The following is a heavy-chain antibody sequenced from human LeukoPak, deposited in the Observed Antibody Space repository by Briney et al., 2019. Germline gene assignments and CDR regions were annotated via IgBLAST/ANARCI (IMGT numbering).Heavy chain of an antibody. CDR1: GGSFSGYY. Sequence: SETLSLTCAVYGGSFSGYYWSWIRQPPGKGLEWIGEINHSGSTNYNPSLKSRVTISVDTSKNQFSLKLSSVTAADTAAYNCARASLTVTTFRFDYWGQGTLVTVSS. J-gene: IGHJ4*02. V-gene: IGHV4-34*01. CDR2: INHSGST. D-gene: IGHD4-17*01. CDR3: ARASLTVTTFRFDY.